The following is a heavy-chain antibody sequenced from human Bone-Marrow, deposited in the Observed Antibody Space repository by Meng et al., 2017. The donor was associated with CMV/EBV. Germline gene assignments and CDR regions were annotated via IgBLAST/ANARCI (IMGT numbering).Heavy chain of an antibody. CDR2: ISYDGSNK. CDR3: AKDRQHVSYYDYGMDV. V-gene: IGHV3-30*04. J-gene: IGHJ6*02. Sequence: GESLKISCAASGFTFSSYAMHWVRQAPGKGLEWVAVISYDGSNKYYADSVKGRFTISRDNSKNTLYLQMNSLRAEDTAVYYCAKDRQHVSYYDYGMDVWGQGTTVTVSS. D-gene: IGHD6-13*01. CDR1: GFTFSSYA.